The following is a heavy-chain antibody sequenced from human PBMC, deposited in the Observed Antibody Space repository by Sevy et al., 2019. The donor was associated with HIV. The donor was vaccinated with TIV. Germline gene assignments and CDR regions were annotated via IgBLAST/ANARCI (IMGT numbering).Heavy chain of an antibody. D-gene: IGHD3-10*01. CDR1: GFSLSTSGVG. CDR3: AHLYITMVRGVIKPGYFDY. V-gene: IGHV2-5*01. J-gene: IGHJ4*02. Sequence: SGPTLVKPTQTLTLTCTFSGFSLSTSGVGVGWIRQPPGKALEWLALLYWNDDKRYSPSLKSRLTINKDTSKNQVVLTMTNMDPVDTATYYGAHLYITMVRGVIKPGYFDYWGQGTLVTVSS. CDR2: LYWNDDK.